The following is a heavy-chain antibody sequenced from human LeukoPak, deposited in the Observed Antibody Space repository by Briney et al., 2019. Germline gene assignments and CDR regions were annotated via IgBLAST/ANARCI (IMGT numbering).Heavy chain of an antibody. D-gene: IGHD3-10*01. Sequence: SETLSLTCTVSGGSISSYYWSWIRQPPGKGLEWIGYIYYSGYTNYNPSLKSRVTISVDTSKNQFSLKLTSVTAADTAVYFCARGGYYGSGNDFRFDPWGQGTLVTVSS. CDR2: IYYSGYT. J-gene: IGHJ5*02. V-gene: IGHV4-59*01. CDR3: ARGGYYGSGNDFRFDP. CDR1: GGSISSYY.